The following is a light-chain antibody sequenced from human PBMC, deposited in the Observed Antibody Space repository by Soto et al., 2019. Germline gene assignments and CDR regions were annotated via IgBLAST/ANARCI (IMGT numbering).Light chain of an antibody. CDR2: GAS. CDR1: QAVSTNY. CDR3: QQYNNWPGT. J-gene: IGKJ1*01. Sequence: EIVLSQSPGSLSLNKGERATLPCRASQAVSTNYLAWYQQKPGQAPRLLIYGASSRATGIPDRFSGSGSGTEFTLTISSLQSEDFAVYYCQQYNNWPGTFGQGTNVDIK. V-gene: IGKV3D-15*01.